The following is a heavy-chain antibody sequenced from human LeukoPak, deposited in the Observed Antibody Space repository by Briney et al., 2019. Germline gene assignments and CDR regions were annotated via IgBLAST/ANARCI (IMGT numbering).Heavy chain of an antibody. CDR3: ATQRGSYLWGTDFDY. J-gene: IGHJ4*02. CDR2: INTNTCDI. Sequence: ASDPVSCKPSGCSFNAHYLHLLGQAPGQGLQWIGWINTNTCDINYAQKFQGRVTMTRDTSITTAYMELTRLTSDDTALYYCATQRGSYLWGTDFDYWGQGTLVTVPS. V-gene: IGHV1-2*02. CDR1: GCSFNAHY. D-gene: IGHD3-16*01.